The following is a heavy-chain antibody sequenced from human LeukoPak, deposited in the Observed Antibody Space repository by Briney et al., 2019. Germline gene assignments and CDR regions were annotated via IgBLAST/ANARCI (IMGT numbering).Heavy chain of an antibody. CDR1: GYSFTSYW. V-gene: IGHV5-51*01. J-gene: IGHJ3*02. CDR2: IYPGDSDT. Sequence: TGESLKISCKGSGYSFTSYWIGWVRQMPGKGLEWMGIIYPGDSDTRYSPSFQGQVTISADKSISTAYLQWSSLKASDTAMYYCARRSDIVVVPAAMRDAFDIWGQGTLVTVSS. D-gene: IGHD2-2*01. CDR3: ARRSDIVVVPAAMRDAFDI.